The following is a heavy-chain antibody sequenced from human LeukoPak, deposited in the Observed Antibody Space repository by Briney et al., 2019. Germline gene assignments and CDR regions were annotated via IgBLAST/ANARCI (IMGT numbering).Heavy chain of an antibody. Sequence: ASVNVSCKASGYTFTDYYIHWVRQAPGQGLEWMGWINPNTGGTEYAQKFQGRVTMTRDTSISTAYMNLSWLRSDDTPMYYCAIDHRTRNGFYEDFYYGMDVWGQGTTVTVSS. CDR3: AIDHRTRNGFYEDFYYGMDV. CDR1: GYTFTDYY. CDR2: INPNTGGT. D-gene: IGHD3-16*01. V-gene: IGHV1-2*02. J-gene: IGHJ6*02.